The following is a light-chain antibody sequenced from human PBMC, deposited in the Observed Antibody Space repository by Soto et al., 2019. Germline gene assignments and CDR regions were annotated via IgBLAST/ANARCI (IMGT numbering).Light chain of an antibody. CDR2: RNN. J-gene: IGLJ3*02. CDR1: ISNLGSNC. V-gene: IGLV1-47*01. CDR3: AAWDDSLSGVV. Sequence: QSVLNQPPSASGTPGQRGTLSCSGSISNLGSNCIYWYQHLPGAAPKLLISRNNERPSGVTDRFSGSKSGTSASLAISGLRSEDEADYHCAAWDDSLSGVVFGGGTKVTVL.